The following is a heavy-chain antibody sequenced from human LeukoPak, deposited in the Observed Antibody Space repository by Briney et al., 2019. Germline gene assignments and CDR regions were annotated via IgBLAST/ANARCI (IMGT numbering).Heavy chain of an antibody. CDR1: GFTFSSYA. D-gene: IGHD4-17*01. CDR2: ISGSGDNT. Sequence: PGGSLRLSCEASGFTFSSYAMSWVRQAPGKGLEWVSSISGSGDNTYYADSVKDQFSISRDNSKTTVSLQMNSLRAEDTAVYYCAKGRGTAVTSAANYWGQGTLVTVSS. V-gene: IGHV3-23*01. CDR3: AKGRGTAVTSAANY. J-gene: IGHJ4*02.